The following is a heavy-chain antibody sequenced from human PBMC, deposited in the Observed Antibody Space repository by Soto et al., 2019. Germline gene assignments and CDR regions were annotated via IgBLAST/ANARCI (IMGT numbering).Heavy chain of an antibody. CDR3: AKGGSAALIAPSGRDNWFDP. D-gene: IGHD6-25*01. Sequence: GGSLRLSCAASGFAFDDYVMHWVRQPPGRGLEWVSGITWNGGTFRYVDSVKGRFTISRDNAENSLYLQMNSLRPEDTAVYYCAKGGSAALIAPSGRDNWFDPWGQGTQVTVSS. CDR1: GFAFDDYV. V-gene: IGHV3-9*01. J-gene: IGHJ5*02. CDR2: ITWNGGTF.